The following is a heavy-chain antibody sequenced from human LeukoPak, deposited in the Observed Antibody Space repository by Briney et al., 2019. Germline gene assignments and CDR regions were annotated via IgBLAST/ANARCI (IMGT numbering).Heavy chain of an antibody. Sequence: ASVKVSCKASGYTFTSYDINWVRQATGQGLEWMGWMNPNSGNTGYAQKFQGRVTMTRNTSISAAYMELSSLRSEDTAVYYCARTPGDGRWLQYFQHWGQGTLVTVSS. CDR2: MNPNSGNT. V-gene: IGHV1-8*01. CDR1: GYTFTSYD. D-gene: IGHD5-24*01. CDR3: ARTPGDGRWLQYFQH. J-gene: IGHJ1*01.